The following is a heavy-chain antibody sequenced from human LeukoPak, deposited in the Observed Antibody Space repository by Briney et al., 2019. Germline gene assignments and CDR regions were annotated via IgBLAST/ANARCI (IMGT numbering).Heavy chain of an antibody. Sequence: QPGGSLRLSCAGTGFTFSAYWMHWVRQAPGKGPVWLARINSDGYSISYADSVKGRFTISRDNAKKTLYLQMNSLRAEDTAVYYCARTVAGKIYYYYYYYMDVWGKGTTVTISS. D-gene: IGHD6-19*01. J-gene: IGHJ6*03. CDR3: ARTVAGKIYYYYYYYMDV. CDR2: INSDGYSI. CDR1: GFTFSAYW. V-gene: IGHV3-74*01.